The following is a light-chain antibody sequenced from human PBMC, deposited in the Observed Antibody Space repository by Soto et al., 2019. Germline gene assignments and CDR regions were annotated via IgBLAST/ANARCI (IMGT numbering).Light chain of an antibody. CDR1: QSVTTS. CDR3: QQRRSWTLFT. CDR2: DAS. V-gene: IGKV3-11*01. Sequence: ETVLTQSPATLSLSPGETATLSCRASQSVTTSLAWYQQRPGQTPRLLIYDASNRAADTPAKFRGSGSGTDFTLTIRSLDPGDAAVYDCQQRRSWTLFTFGPGTKVEIK. J-gene: IGKJ3*01.